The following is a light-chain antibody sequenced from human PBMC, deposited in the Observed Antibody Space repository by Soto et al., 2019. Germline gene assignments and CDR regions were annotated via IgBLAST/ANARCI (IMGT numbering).Light chain of an antibody. CDR3: CSYSTSNTHNYV. CDR1: SSDIGGYNY. V-gene: IGLV2-14*01. J-gene: IGLJ1*01. CDR2: EVN. Sequence: QSLLTQPASVSGSPGQSITVSCTGTSSDIGGYNYVSWYQHHPGKAPQLIIYEVNLRPSGVSDRFSASKSGDTASLTISGLQAGDEADYYCCSYSTSNTHNYVFGTGTKVTV.